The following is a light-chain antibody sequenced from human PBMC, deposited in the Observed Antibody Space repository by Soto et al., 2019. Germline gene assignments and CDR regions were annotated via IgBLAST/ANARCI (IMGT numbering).Light chain of an antibody. Sequence: EIVLTQSPGTLSLSPGERATISCRASQSVSNNYLAWYQQKPGQAPRLLIYGASSRATGIPDRFSGSGSGTDFTLTISRLEPEDFAVYYCQHYGSPPPTFGQGTKVDIK. CDR1: QSVSNNY. CDR2: GAS. J-gene: IGKJ1*01. CDR3: QHYGSPPPT. V-gene: IGKV3-20*01.